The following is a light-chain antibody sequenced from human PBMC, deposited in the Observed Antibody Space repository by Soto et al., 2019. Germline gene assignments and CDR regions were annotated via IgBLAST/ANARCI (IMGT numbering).Light chain of an antibody. Sequence: QSVLTQPASVSGSPGQSITISCTGTSSDVGGYNYVSWYQQHPGKAPKLMIYDVSNRPSGVSNRFSGSKSGNTASLTISGLLSEDAAHSYCSSHTSNYVFRTRTQLT. CDR2: DVS. J-gene: IGLJ1*01. CDR1: SSDVGGYNY. CDR3: SSHTSNYV. V-gene: IGLV2-14*01.